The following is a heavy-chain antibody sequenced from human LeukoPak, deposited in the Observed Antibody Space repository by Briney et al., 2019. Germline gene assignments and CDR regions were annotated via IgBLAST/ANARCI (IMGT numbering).Heavy chain of an antibody. J-gene: IGHJ6*03. D-gene: IGHD6-13*01. Sequence: PAASVKLSCKASGYTFTGDYMHWLRQAPGQGRQGMGWINPNSGGTYYDQNLKGRVTMTVDTSINTSSMKLSRLSSDNTAVYYCARAGWGYSSSWDYYYYMDVWGKGNTVTVSS. CDR3: ARAGWGYSSSWDYYYYMDV. CDR1: GYTFTGDY. V-gene: IGHV1-2*02. CDR2: INPNSGGT.